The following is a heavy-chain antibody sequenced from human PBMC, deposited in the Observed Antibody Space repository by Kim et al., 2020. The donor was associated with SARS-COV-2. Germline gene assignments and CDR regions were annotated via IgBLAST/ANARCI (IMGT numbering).Heavy chain of an antibody. Sequence: GGSLRLSCAASGFTFTSYSMNWVRQAPGKGLEWVSSITSTSSNIYYADSVKGRFTISRDNAKNSLYLQMDSLRAEDTAVYYCGNDRGSFRNWGQGTLVTVSA. CDR3: GNDRGSFRN. CDR1: GFTFTSYS. V-gene: IGHV3-21*04. D-gene: IGHD1-26*01. J-gene: IGHJ4*02. CDR2: ITSTSSNI.